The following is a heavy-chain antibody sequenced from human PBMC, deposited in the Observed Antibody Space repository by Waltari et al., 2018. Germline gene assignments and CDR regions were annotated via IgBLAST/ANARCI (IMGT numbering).Heavy chain of an antibody. CDR3: ARDLAVDYFDY. CDR2: IWYDGSKK. J-gene: IGHJ4*02. Sequence: GLEWVALIWYDGSKKYYADSVKGRFTVSKDNSKNTLYLQVNSLSAEDTALYYCARDLAVDYFDYWGQGTLVIVAS. V-gene: IGHV3-33*01.